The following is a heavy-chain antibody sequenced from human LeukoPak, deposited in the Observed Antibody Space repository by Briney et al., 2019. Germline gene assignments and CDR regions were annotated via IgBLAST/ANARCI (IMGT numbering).Heavy chain of an antibody. CDR2: IYYSGST. CDR1: GGSIGSSRHY. Sequence: SETLSLTCTVSGGSIGSSRHYWGWIRQPPGKRLEWIGSIYYSGSTYYNPSLKSRVTISVDTSKNQFSLKLSSVTAADTAVYYCARHGTSTVTIDYWGQGTLVTVSS. J-gene: IGHJ4*02. CDR3: ARHGTSTVTIDY. D-gene: IGHD4-17*01. V-gene: IGHV4-39*01.